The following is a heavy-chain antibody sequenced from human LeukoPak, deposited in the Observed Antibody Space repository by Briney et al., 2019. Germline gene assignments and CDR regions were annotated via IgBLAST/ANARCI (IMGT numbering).Heavy chain of an antibody. V-gene: IGHV4-39*01. CDR3: ARVWYGSSTLGWFDP. Sequence: SETLSLTCSVSGGSTTSTSYYWGWIRQPPGEGLEWIGSVYYTGSTYYNPSLRSRVTISVDTSKNQFSLRLSSVTAADTAVFYCARVWYGSSTLGWFDPWGQGTLVTVSS. CDR2: VYYTGST. J-gene: IGHJ5*02. CDR1: GGSTTSTSYY. D-gene: IGHD3-10*01.